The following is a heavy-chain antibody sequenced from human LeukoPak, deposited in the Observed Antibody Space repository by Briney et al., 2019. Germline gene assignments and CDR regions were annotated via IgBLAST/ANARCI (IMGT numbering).Heavy chain of an antibody. V-gene: IGHV4-59*01. J-gene: IGHJ3*01. CDR2: VSYSGST. CDR3: ARNRAFDV. D-gene: IGHD1-14*01. Sequence: SQTLSLTCTVSGGPISSYYWNWIRQPPGKGLEWIGYVSYSGSTNYNPSLESRVTMSVDTSKNQFSLNLSSLTAADTAVYYCARNRAFDVWGQGTMVTVSS. CDR1: GGPISSYY.